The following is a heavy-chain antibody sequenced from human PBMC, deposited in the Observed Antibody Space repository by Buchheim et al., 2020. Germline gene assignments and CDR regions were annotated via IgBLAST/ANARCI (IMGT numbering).Heavy chain of an antibody. CDR2: IHYSGNT. V-gene: IGHV4-30-4*01. CDR3: ARSWAGELGY. D-gene: IGHD2/OR15-2a*01. CDR1: GGSISSDDYY. J-gene: IGHJ4*02. Sequence: QLQLQESGSGLVKPSQTLSLTCTVSGGSISSDDYYWSWIRQPPGKGLEWIGYIHYSGNTQYNPSLESRVTISVDTSKNHFSLNMRSATAADTAVYYCARSWAGELGYWGQGTL.